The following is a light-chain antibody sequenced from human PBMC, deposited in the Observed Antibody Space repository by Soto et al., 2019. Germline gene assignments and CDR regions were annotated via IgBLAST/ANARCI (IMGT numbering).Light chain of an antibody. CDR2: LNTDGTH. Sequence: QSVLTQSPSASASLGASVRLTCTLTSGHTSFAIAWHQQRPEKGPRFLMKLNTDGTHKRGDGVPDRFSASTSGTEHYLTISSLQSDDEADYYCQTWDTAPQFGGGTKVTV. J-gene: IGLJ2*01. CDR3: QTWDTAPQ. CDR1: SGHTSFA. V-gene: IGLV4-69*01.